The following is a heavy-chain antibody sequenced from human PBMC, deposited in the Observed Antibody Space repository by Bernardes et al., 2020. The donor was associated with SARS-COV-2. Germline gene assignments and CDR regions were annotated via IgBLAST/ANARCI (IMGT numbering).Heavy chain of an antibody. CDR1: GFTFDDYA. CDR3: AKDDSSGYYYSGLGYYYGMDV. J-gene: IGHJ6*02. CDR2: ISWNSGSI. Sequence: SLRLSCAASGFTFDDYAMHWVRQAPGKGLEWVSGISWNSGSIGYADSVKGRFTISRDNAKNSLYLQMNSLRAEDTALYYCAKDDSSGYYYSGLGYYYGMDVWGQGTTVTVSS. V-gene: IGHV3-9*01. D-gene: IGHD3-22*01.